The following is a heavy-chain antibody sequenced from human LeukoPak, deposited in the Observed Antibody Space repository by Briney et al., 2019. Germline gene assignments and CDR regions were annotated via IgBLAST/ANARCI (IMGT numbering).Heavy chain of an antibody. J-gene: IGHJ6*03. CDR3: ARHPIKQLAYMDV. Sequence: PSGTLSLTCTVSGGSISSYYWSWIRQPPGKGLEWIGYIYYSGSTNYNPSLKSRVTISVDTSKNQFSLKLSSVTAADTAVYYSARHPIKQLAYMDVWGKGTTVTVSS. CDR2: IYYSGST. V-gene: IGHV4-59*08. CDR1: GGSISSYY. D-gene: IGHD1-1*01.